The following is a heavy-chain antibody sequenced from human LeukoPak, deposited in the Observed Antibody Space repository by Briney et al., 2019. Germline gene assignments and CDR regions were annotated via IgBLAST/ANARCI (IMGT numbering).Heavy chain of an antibody. Sequence: SETLSLTCAVYGGSFSGYYWTWIRQPPGKGLEWIGQINHSGGTNYNPSFKSRVTISVDTSKNQFSLKLSSVTAADTAVYYCARQAVTGTTNRYFDYWGQGTLVTVSS. V-gene: IGHV4-34*01. D-gene: IGHD1-20*01. CDR3: ARQAVTGTTNRYFDY. J-gene: IGHJ4*02. CDR1: GGSFSGYY. CDR2: INHSGGT.